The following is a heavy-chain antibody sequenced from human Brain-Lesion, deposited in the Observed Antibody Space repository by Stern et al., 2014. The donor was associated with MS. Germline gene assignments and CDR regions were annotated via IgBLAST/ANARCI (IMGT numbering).Heavy chain of an antibody. CDR2: IYWDDDK. CDR1: GFSLNSTGVG. J-gene: IGHJ3*02. CDR3: AHRHGWLRAFDI. D-gene: IGHD5-24*01. Sequence: QVTLRESGPTLVKPTQTLTLTCTFSGFSLNSTGVGVSWIRQPPGKALEWLAIIYWDDDKRYSPSLQSRLTITKDPSKYQVVLTMTNLDPVDTATYFCAHRHGWLRAFDIWGPGTTVTVSS. V-gene: IGHV2-5*02.